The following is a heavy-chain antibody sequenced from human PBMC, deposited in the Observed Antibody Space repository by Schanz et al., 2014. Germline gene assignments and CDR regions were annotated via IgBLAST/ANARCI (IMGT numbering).Heavy chain of an antibody. Sequence: EVQLVQSGGGLVQPGGSLRLSCAASGFTFSSHWMHWVRQDPGKGLVWVARINSVGSNTDYADSVKGRFTISRDNSKNTLYLQMNSLRAEDTAVYYCARKMKLGVYGGKGHDSLDIWGRGTMVTVSS. CDR2: INSVGSNT. D-gene: IGHD4-17*01. CDR3: ARKMKLGVYGGKGHDSLDI. J-gene: IGHJ3*02. V-gene: IGHV3-74*01. CDR1: GFTFSSHW.